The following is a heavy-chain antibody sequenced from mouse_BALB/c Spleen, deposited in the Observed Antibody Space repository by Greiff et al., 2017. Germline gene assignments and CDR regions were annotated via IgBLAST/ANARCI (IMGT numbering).Heavy chain of an antibody. D-gene: IGHD1-1*01. V-gene: IGHV1-69*02. Sequence: QVQLQQPGAELVRPGASVKLSCKASGYTFTNYWINWVKQRPGQGLEWIGNIYPSDSYTNYNQKFKDKATLTVDKSSSTAYMQLSSPTSEDSAVYYCTRGGFDYGHYYAMDYWGQGTSVTVSS. CDR1: GYTFTNYW. CDR3: TRGGFDYGHYYAMDY. J-gene: IGHJ4*01. CDR2: IYPSDSYT.